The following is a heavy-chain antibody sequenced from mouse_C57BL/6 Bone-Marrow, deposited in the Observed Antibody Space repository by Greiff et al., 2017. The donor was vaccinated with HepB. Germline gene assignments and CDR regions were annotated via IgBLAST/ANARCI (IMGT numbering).Heavy chain of an antibody. CDR3: TRRDGYSYAMDY. CDR1: GYTFTSYW. V-gene: IGHV1-5*01. J-gene: IGHJ4*01. CDR2: IYPGNSDT. D-gene: IGHD2-3*01. Sequence: EVKVEESGTVLARPGASVKMSCKTSGYTFTSYWMHWVKQRPGQGLEWIGAIYPGNSDTSYNQKFKGKAKLTAVTSASTAYMELSSLTNEDSAVYYCTRRDGYSYAMDYWGQGTSVTVSS.